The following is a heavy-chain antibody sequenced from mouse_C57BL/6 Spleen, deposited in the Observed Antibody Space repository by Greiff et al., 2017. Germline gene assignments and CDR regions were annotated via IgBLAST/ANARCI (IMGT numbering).Heavy chain of an antibody. V-gene: IGHV1-69*01. D-gene: IGHD2-4*01. Sequence: QVQLQQPGAELVMPGASVKLSCKASGYTFTSYWMHWVKQSPGQGLDWIGEIDPSDSYTNYTHPFKGKSALTVDKSSSTTYMQLSGVTSEDSAVYYCASHYDYEWFAYWGQGTLVTVSA. CDR2: IDPSDSYT. CDR1: GYTFTSYW. CDR3: ASHYDYEWFAY. J-gene: IGHJ3*01.